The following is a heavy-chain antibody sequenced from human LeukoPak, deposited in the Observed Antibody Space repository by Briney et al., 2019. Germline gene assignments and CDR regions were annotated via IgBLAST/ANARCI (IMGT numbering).Heavy chain of an antibody. Sequence: GGSLRLSCAASGFTFSSYAMHWVRQAPGKGLEWVAVISYDGSNKYYADSVKGRFTISRDNSKNTLYLQMNSLRAEDTAVYYCAKRGGSSSWGQGTLVTVSS. CDR1: GFTFSSYA. V-gene: IGHV3-30-3*02. CDR2: ISYDGSNK. J-gene: IGHJ5*02. CDR3: AKRGGSSS. D-gene: IGHD2-15*01.